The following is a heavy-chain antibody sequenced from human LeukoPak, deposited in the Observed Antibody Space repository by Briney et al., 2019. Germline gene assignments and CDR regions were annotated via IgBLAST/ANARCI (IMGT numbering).Heavy chain of an antibody. CDR3: AKEEWELLPDLYYGMDV. CDR2: ISGSGGST. Sequence: GGSLRLSCAASGSTFTSYAISWVRQAPGKGLEWVSAISGSGGSTYYADSVKGRFTISRDNSKNTLYLQMNSLRAEDTAVYYCAKEEWELLPDLYYGMDVWGQGTTVTVSS. V-gene: IGHV3-23*01. J-gene: IGHJ6*02. D-gene: IGHD1-26*01. CDR1: GSTFTSYA.